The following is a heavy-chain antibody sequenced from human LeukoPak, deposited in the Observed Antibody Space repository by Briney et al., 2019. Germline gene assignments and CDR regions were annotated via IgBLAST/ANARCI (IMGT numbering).Heavy chain of an antibody. CDR3: ARDRGVAGPDAFDI. CDR1: GGSISSYY. V-gene: IGHV4-59*01. Sequence: SETPSLTCTVSGGSISSYYWSWIRQPPGKGLEWIGYIYYSGGTNYNPSLKSRVTISVDTSKNQFSLKLSSVTAADTAVYYCARDRGVAGPDAFDIWGQGTMVTVSS. CDR2: IYYSGGT. D-gene: IGHD6-19*01. J-gene: IGHJ3*02.